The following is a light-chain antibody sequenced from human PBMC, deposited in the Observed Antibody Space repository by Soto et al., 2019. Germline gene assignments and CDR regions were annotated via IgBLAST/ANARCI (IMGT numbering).Light chain of an antibody. CDR1: QRISNF. CDR3: QQSYSTLGIT. CDR2: AAS. J-gene: IGKJ3*01. Sequence: DIQMTQSPSSLSASVGDRVTITCRASQRISNFLNWYQQKPGKAPKLLIYAASTLQSGVPSRFSGSGSGTDFTLTISSLQVEDFAIYYCQQSYSTLGITFGPGTKVEI. V-gene: IGKV1-39*01.